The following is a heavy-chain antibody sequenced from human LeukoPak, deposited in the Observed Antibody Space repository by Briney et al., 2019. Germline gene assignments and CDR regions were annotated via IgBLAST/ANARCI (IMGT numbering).Heavy chain of an antibody. Sequence: SETLSLTCGVYGXSFSGFYWSWIRQSPGKGLEWIGEIHQSGSTSYTPSLRSRVTISIDTFKNQFSLKLKSVTAADTAVYYCATGEGWGQGTLVTVSS. CDR1: GXSFSGFY. CDR3: ATGEG. J-gene: IGHJ4*02. V-gene: IGHV4-34*01. D-gene: IGHD1-26*01. CDR2: IHQSGST.